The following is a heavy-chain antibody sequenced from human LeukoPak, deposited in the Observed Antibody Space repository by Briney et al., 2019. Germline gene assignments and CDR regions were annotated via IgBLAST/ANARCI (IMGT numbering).Heavy chain of an antibody. V-gene: IGHV3-23*01. Sequence: GGSLRLSCAASGFTFSTFAMIWVRQPPGKGLEWVSGISGRGASKYYADSVKGRFTISRDNSKNTLYLQMNSLRAEDTAVYYCAKGVVVAPDVTPFDYWGQGTLVTVSS. CDR3: AKGVVVAPDVTPFDY. CDR2: ISGRGASK. CDR1: GFTFSTFA. J-gene: IGHJ4*02. D-gene: IGHD2-2*01.